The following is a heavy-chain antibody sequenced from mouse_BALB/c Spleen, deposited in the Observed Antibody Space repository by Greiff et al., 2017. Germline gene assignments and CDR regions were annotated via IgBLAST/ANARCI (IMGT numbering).Heavy chain of an antibody. CDR1: GYSITSDYA. CDR3: AFSLLPYPFFAY. J-gene: IGHJ3*01. V-gene: IGHV3-2*02. CDR2: ISYSGST. Sequence: LVESGPGLVKPSQSLSLTCTVTGYSITSDYAWNWIRQFPGNKLEWMGYISYSGSTSYNPSLKSRISITRDTSKNQFFLQLNSVTTEDTATYYCAFSLLPYPFFAYWGQGTLVTVSA. D-gene: IGHD2-12*01.